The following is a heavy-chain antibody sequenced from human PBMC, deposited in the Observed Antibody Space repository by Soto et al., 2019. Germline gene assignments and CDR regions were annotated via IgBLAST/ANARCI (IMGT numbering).Heavy chain of an antibody. CDR1: GFTFSSYA. V-gene: IGHV3-23*01. CDR3: VKDMVY. J-gene: IGHJ4*02. D-gene: IGHD3-10*01. CDR2: ISGSGSNT. Sequence: EVQLLESGGGLVEPGGSLRLSCAASGFTFSSYAMSWVRQAPGKGLEWVSAISGSGSNTYYADSVKGRFTISRDKAKNTLYLQMDSLRAEDTALYYCVKDMVYWGQGALVTVSS.